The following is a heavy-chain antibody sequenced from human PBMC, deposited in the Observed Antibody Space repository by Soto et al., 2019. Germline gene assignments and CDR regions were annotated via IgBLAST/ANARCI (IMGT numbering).Heavy chain of an antibody. CDR2: IYYSGST. CDR1: GGSVNTAPYD. Sequence: PSETLSLTCTISGGSVNTAPYDWSWIRQPPGKGMEWIGYIYYSGSTNYNPSLKSRVSISLDTSKNQFSLNLSSVTAADTAVYFCARDLNSFYDTSGYYPYFDYWGQGTLVTVSS. CDR3: ARDLNSFYDTSGYYPYFDY. V-gene: IGHV4-61*01. J-gene: IGHJ4*02. D-gene: IGHD3-22*01.